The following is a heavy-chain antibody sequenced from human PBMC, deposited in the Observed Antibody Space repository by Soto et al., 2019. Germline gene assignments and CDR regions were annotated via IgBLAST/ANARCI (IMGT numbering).Heavy chain of an antibody. V-gene: IGHV1-18*01. CDR1: GYTFTSYG. CDR3: ARAAKTLHDRNRRYAFDI. J-gene: IGHJ3*02. Sequence: QVQLVQSGAEVKKPGASVKVSCKASGYTFTSYGISWVRQAPGQGLEWMGWISAYNGNTNYAQKLQGRVTMTTDTSTSTAYMELRSLRSDDTAVYYCARAAKTLHDRNRRYAFDIWGQGTMVTVSS. CDR2: ISAYNGNT.